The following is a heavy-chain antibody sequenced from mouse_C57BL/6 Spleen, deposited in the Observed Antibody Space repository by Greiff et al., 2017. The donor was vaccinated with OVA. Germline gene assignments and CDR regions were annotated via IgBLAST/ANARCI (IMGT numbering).Heavy chain of an antibody. J-gene: IGHJ2*01. D-gene: IGHD4-1*01. Sequence: QVQLKESGAELVKPGASVKLSCKASGYTFTEYTIHWVKQRSGQGLEWIGWFYPGSGSIKYNEKFKDKATLTADKSSSTVYMELSRLTSEDSAVYFCARHEDRGANWDSLFDYWGQGTTLTVSS. CDR2: FYPGSGSI. CDR3: ARHEDRGANWDSLFDY. V-gene: IGHV1-62-2*01. CDR1: GYTFTEYT.